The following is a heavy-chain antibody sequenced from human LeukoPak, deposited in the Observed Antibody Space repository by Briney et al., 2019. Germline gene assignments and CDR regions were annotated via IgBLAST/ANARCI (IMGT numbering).Heavy chain of an antibody. D-gene: IGHD3-22*01. Sequence: SETLSLTCTVSGASISSYYWSWIRQPPGKGLEWIGDIYYSGSTNYNPSLKSRVTISVDTSKNQFSLRLSSVTAADTAVYYCARHRYYYDSSGYYYQPWGQGTLVTVSS. V-gene: IGHV4-59*01. CDR2: IYYSGST. J-gene: IGHJ5*02. CDR1: GASISSYY. CDR3: ARHRYYYDSSGYYYQP.